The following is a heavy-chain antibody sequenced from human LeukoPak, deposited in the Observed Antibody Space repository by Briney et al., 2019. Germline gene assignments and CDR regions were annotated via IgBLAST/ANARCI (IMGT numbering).Heavy chain of an antibody. J-gene: IGHJ4*02. V-gene: IGHV1-46*02. Sequence: CTVSIDSIKNYYWNWIRQPPGKGLEWMGIINPSGDSTSYAQKFQGRVTMTRDTSTSTVYMELSSLRSEDTAVYYCASVLYCGADCYSGRYFFDYWGQGTLVTVSS. D-gene: IGHD2-21*02. CDR2: INPSGDST. CDR3: ASVLYCGADCYSGRYFFDY. CDR1: IDSIKNYY.